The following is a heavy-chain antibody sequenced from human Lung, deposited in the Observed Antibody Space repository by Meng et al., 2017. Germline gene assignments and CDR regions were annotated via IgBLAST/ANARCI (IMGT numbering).Heavy chain of an antibody. CDR1: GLTFSTHW. CDR2: ITGDGSST. J-gene: IGHJ4*02. V-gene: IGHV3-74*01. D-gene: IGHD4-17*01. Sequence: EVRRVESVGGLVRPGASLRLSCAASGLTFSTHWMHWVRQAQGKGLEWVSSITGDGSSTIYADSVQGRFTMPRDNAKNSLSLQMNSLRAEDTAVYYCARGGVTTDDWGQGTLVTVSS. CDR3: ARGGVTTDD.